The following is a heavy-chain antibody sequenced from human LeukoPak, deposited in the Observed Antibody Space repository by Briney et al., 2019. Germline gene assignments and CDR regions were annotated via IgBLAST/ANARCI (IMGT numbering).Heavy chain of an antibody. CDR2: ISGYNGNT. CDR1: GYTFTGYY. Sequence: GASVKVSCKASGYTFTGYYMHWVRQAPGQGLEWMGWISGYNGNTNYAQKFQGRVTLTTDTSTTTAYMELRSLRSDDTAVYYCARDPAIGLAGKGYFLHWGQGTLVTVSS. CDR3: ARDPAIGLAGKGYFLH. V-gene: IGHV1-18*04. D-gene: IGHD6-19*01. J-gene: IGHJ1*01.